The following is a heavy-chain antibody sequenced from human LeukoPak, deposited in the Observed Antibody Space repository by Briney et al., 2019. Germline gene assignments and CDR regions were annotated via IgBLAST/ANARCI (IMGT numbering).Heavy chain of an antibody. V-gene: IGHV3-66*02. CDR1: GFTFSSYA. CDR2: IYSGGST. D-gene: IGHD6-19*01. CDR3: ARDFSYWQWLAYDY. J-gene: IGHJ4*02. Sequence: GGSLRLSCAASGFTFSSYAMSWVRQAPGKGLEWVSVIYSGGSTYYADSVKGRFTISRDNSKNTLYLQMNSLRAEDTAVYYCARDFSYWQWLAYDYWGQGTLVTVSS.